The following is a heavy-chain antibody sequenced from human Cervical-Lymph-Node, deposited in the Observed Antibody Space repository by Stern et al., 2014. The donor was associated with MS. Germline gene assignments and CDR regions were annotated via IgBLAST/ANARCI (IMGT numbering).Heavy chain of an antibody. Sequence: QLQLQESGPGLVKPSQTLSLTCTVSGASINTGGYYWTWIRQHPVRGLEWIGYIYYTGTTYYNSSLKSRVTISVDPPERQFSLNLTSATAADTAVYYCARTYGSGRLEVWGQGILVTVSS. CDR1: GASINTGGYY. D-gene: IGHD3-10*01. J-gene: IGHJ4*02. CDR2: IYYTGTT. CDR3: ARTYGSGRLEV. V-gene: IGHV4-31*03.